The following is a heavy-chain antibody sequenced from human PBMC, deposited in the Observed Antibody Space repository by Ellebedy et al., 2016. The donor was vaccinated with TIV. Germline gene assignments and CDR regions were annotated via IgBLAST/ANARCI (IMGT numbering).Heavy chain of an antibody. CDR3: AKDQGYSSGYATFFDY. V-gene: IGHV3-23*01. D-gene: IGHD3-22*01. CDR2: ISGSGGST. CDR1: GFTFSSYA. Sequence: PGGSLRLSCAASGFTFSSYAMSWVRQAPGKGLEWVSAISGSGGSTYYADSVKGRFTISRDNSKNTLYLQMNSLRAEDTAVYYCAKDQGYSSGYATFFDYWGQGTLVTVSS. J-gene: IGHJ4*02.